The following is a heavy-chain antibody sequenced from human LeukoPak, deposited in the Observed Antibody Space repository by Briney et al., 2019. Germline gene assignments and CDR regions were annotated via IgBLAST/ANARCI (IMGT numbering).Heavy chain of an antibody. D-gene: IGHD4-17*01. J-gene: IGHJ4*02. Sequence: ASVKVSCKASGYTFTSYYMHWVRQAPGQGLEWMGIINPSGGSTSYAQKFQGRVTMTRDMSTSTVYMELSSLRSEDTAVYYCARIPGDYVSDYWGQGTLVTVSS. CDR1: GYTFTSYY. V-gene: IGHV1-46*01. CDR2: INPSGGST. CDR3: ARIPGDYVSDY.